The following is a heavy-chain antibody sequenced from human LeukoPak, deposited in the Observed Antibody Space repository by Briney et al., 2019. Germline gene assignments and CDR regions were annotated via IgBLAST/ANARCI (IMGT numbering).Heavy chain of an antibody. CDR1: GGSISSGGYY. V-gene: IGHV4-31*03. CDR3: ASELSGYPNYFDY. D-gene: IGHD3-22*01. CDR2: IYYSGST. Sequence: SQTLSLTCTVSGGSISSGGYYWSWIRPHPGQGLEWIGYIYYSGSTYYNPSLKSRVTISVDTSKNQFSLKLSSVTAADTAVYYCASELSGYPNYFDYWGQGTLVTVSS. J-gene: IGHJ4*02.